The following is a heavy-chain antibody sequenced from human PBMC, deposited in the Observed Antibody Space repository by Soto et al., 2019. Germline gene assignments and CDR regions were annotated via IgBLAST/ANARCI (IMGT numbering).Heavy chain of an antibody. J-gene: IGHJ6*02. CDR1: GYTFTSYD. Sequence: QVQLVQSGAEVKKPGASVKVSCKASGYTFTSYDINWVRQATGQGLEWMGWMNPNSGNTGYAQKFQGRVTMTRNTSISTAYMELSSLRSEDTAVYYCARGLRDYDDSSGYFYYYYGMDVWGQGTTVTVSS. CDR2: MNPNSGNT. CDR3: ARGLRDYDDSSGYFYYYYGMDV. V-gene: IGHV1-8*01. D-gene: IGHD3-22*01.